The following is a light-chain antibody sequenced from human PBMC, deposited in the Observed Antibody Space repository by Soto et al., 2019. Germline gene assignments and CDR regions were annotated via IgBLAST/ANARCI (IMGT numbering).Light chain of an antibody. CDR2: FAS. CDR3: QQYYSIPLT. J-gene: IGKJ4*01. V-gene: IGKV3-15*01. Sequence: EIVMTQSPATLSVSPGERATLSCRASQSVSSKLAWFQQKPGQAPRLLIFFASTRATDIPARFSGSGSETDFTLTISSLLAEDVAVYYCQQYYSIPLTFGGGTKVEIK. CDR1: QSVSSK.